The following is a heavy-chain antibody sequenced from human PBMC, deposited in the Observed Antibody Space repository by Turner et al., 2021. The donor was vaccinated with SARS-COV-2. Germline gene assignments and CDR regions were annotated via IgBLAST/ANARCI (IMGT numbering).Heavy chain of an antibody. CDR3: ARSNYDFWSGYYTFYFDY. CDR1: GDSISSSRYY. V-gene: IGHV4-39*01. J-gene: IGHJ4*02. CDR2: IYYSGRT. Sequence: QLQLQESGPGLVKPSETLSLTCTVSGDSISSSRYYWGWIRQPPGKGLEWIGSIYYSGRTYYNPSLKSRVTISVDTSKNQFSLILSSVTAADTAVYYCARSNYDFWSGYYTFYFDYWGQGTLVTVSS. D-gene: IGHD3-3*01.